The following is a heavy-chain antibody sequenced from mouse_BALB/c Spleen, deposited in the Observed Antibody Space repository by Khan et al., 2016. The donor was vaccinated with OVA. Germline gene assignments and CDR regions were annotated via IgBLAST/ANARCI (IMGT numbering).Heavy chain of an antibody. Sequence: MQLEESGGDIVKPGGSLKLSCAASGFTFSTYGMSWVRQTPDKRLEWVATVSTGGHYTYYTATVKGRFTISRDNAKNTLYLQMSSLRSEDTAMFYCTRLAYYYDSEGFAYWGQGTLVTVSA. J-gene: IGHJ3*01. CDR3: TRLAYYYDSEGFAY. CDR1: GFTFSTYG. CDR2: VSTGGHYT. D-gene: IGHD1-1*01. V-gene: IGHV5-6*01.